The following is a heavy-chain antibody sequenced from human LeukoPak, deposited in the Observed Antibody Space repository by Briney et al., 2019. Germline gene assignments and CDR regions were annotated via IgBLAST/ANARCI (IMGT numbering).Heavy chain of an antibody. Sequence: PSETLSLTCTVSGGSIISYYWSWIRQPPGKGGEGIGYIYYSGRTNYNPSLKSRVTISVDTSKNQFSLKLSSVPAADPAVYYCARGGYSYGSLVSDYWGQGTLVTVSS. D-gene: IGHD5-18*01. CDR3: ARGGYSYGSLVSDY. CDR2: IYYSGRT. V-gene: IGHV4-59*01. CDR1: GGSIISYY. J-gene: IGHJ4*02.